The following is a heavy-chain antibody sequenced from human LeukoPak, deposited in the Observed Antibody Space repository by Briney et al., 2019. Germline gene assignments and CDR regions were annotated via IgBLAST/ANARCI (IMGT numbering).Heavy chain of an antibody. Sequence: SETLSLTCTVSGGSISSYYWSWIRQPPGKGLEWIGYIYYSGSTNYNPSLKSRVTISVDTSKNQFSLKLSSVTAADTAVYYCASLGYSSGWSYPEYFQHWGQGTLVTVSS. D-gene: IGHD6-19*01. J-gene: IGHJ1*01. CDR2: IYYSGST. V-gene: IGHV4-59*08. CDR3: ASLGYSSGWSYPEYFQH. CDR1: GGSISSYY.